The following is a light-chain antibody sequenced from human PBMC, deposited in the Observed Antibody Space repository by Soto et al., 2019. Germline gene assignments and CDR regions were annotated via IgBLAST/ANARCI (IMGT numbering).Light chain of an antibody. CDR1: QGISSY. Sequence: ILVTDSPASLSASPGDRVTITCRASQGISSYLAWYQQKPGKAPNLLIYVASSLQSEVPSRFSGSGSGTDFTLTITSLQPEDFATYYCQQSYGTPITFGQGTRLEI. V-gene: IGKV1-39*01. J-gene: IGKJ5*01. CDR2: VAS. CDR3: QQSYGTPIT.